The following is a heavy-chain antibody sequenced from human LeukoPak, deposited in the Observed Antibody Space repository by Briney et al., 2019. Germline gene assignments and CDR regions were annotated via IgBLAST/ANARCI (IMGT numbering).Heavy chain of an antibody. CDR1: GFTFSSYG. D-gene: IGHD6-13*01. CDR3: AKTRPLDSSSWSHGDY. V-gene: IGHV3-33*06. Sequence: GGSLRLSCAASGFTFSSYGMHWVRQAPGKGLQWVAVIWYDGSNKYYADSVKGRFTISRDNSKNTLYLQMNSLRAEDTAVYYCAKTRPLDSSSWSHGDYWGQGTLVTVSS. CDR2: IWYDGSNK. J-gene: IGHJ4*02.